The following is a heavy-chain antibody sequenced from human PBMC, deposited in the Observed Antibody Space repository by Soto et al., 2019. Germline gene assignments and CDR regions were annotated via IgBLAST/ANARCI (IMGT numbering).Heavy chain of an antibody. CDR1: GGSISSGDYY. CDR2: FYYRGST. D-gene: IGHD1-26*01. J-gene: IGHJ3*02. V-gene: IGHV4-30-4*01. Sequence: QVQLQESGPGLVKPSQTLSLTCTVSGGSISSGDYYWSWIRQPPGKGLEWVGYFYYRGSTYYNPSLKSGVTRSVDTSKNQFSLKLSSVTAADTAVYYCARSSYSGSYPDAFDIWGQGTMVTVSS. CDR3: ARSSYSGSYPDAFDI.